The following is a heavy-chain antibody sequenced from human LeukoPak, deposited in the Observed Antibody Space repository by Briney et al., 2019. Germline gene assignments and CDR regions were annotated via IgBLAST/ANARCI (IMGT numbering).Heavy chain of an antibody. V-gene: IGHV4-4*07. CDR1: GGSISGYF. CDR2: INTSGST. J-gene: IGHJ4*02. CDR3: AGYRQESNGQFDY. Sequence: SETLSLTCTVSGGSISGYFWSWLRQPAGKGLEWIGRINTSGSTNFNPTLKSRVTMSVDTSKNQFSLKLTSVTAADTALYYCAGYRQESNGQFDYWGQGTLVTVSS. D-gene: IGHD2-8*01.